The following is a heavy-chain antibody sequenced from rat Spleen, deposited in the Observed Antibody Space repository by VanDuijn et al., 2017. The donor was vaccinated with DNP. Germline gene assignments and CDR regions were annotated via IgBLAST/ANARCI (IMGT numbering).Heavy chain of an antibody. D-gene: IGHD4-3*01. CDR1: GFNFNDYW. CDR2: IGSAAYAP. J-gene: IGHJ2*01. CDR3: VRWNSGHFDY. V-gene: IGHV5-22*01. Sequence: EVKVVESGGGLVQPGRSLKLSCAASGFNFNDYWMGWVRQAPGKGLEWVAYIGSAAYAPYYGDSVKGRFTISRDNAKSTLYLQMNSLRSEDMATYYCVRWNSGHFDYWGQGVMVTVSS.